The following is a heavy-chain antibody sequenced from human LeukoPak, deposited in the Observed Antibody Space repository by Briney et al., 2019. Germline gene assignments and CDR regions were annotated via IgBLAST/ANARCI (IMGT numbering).Heavy chain of an antibody. CDR1: GGSISSYY. J-gene: IGHJ3*02. CDR2: IYYSGST. Sequence: SETLSLTCTVSGGSISSYYWSWIRQPPGKGLEWIGYIYYSGSTNYNPSLKSRITISVDTSKNQFSLKLSSATAADTAAYYFARGPGVTNDAFDIWGQGTMVTVSS. V-gene: IGHV4-59*01. D-gene: IGHD3-10*01. CDR3: ARGPGVTNDAFDI.